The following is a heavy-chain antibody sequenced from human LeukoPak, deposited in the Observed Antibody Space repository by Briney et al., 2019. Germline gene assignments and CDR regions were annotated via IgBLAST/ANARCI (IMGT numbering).Heavy chain of an antibody. D-gene: IGHD2-21*01. J-gene: IGHJ6*02. CDR2: IRQDGSET. V-gene: IGHV3-7*01. CDR3: ARTSKVSQYGMDV. CDR1: GFIFSNYW. Sequence: PGGSLRLSCAASGFIFSNYWMTWVRQAPGKGLEWVANIRQDGSETNYVDSVKGRFTMSRDNAKNSLYLQMNSLRAEDTAVYYCARTSKVSQYGMDVWGLGTTVTVSS.